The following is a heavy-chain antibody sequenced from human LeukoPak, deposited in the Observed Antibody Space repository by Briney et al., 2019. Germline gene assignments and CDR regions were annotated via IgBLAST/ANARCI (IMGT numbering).Heavy chain of an antibody. J-gene: IGHJ4*02. D-gene: IGHD3-16*01. Sequence: GGSLRLSCAVSGFSFSDYYMSWIRQAPGKGLEWVSYISSSSSYTNYADSVKGRFTISRDNAKNSLYLQINSLRAEDTAVYYCARILRGIDYWGQGILVTVSS. CDR1: GFSFSDYY. V-gene: IGHV3-11*03. CDR2: ISSSSSYT. CDR3: ARILRGIDY.